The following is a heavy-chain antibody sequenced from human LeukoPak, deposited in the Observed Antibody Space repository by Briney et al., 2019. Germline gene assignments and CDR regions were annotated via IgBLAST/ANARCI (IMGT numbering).Heavy chain of an antibody. J-gene: IGHJ6*03. Sequence: SETLSLTCTVSGGSISSGDYYWSWIRQPPGKGLEWIGYIYYSGSTYYNPSLKSRVTISVDTSKNQFSLKLSPVTAADTAVYYCARRVGPNYYYYYRDVWGKGTTVTVSS. CDR3: ARRVGPNYYYYYRDV. CDR1: GGSISSGDYY. CDR2: IYYSGST. D-gene: IGHD1-26*01. V-gene: IGHV4-30-4*08.